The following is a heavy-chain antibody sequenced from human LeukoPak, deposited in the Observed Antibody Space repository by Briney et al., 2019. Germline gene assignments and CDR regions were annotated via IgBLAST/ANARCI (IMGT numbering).Heavy chain of an antibody. D-gene: IGHD6-13*01. Sequence: PGGSLRLSCAASGFTFTTYAMHWVRQAPGRGLESVSAISTDGGGTYYANSVKGRFTISRDNSKNTLYLQMGSLRVEDMAVYYCARYSSGSCYDYWGQGTLVTVSS. CDR3: ARYSSGSCYDY. CDR2: ISTDGGGT. V-gene: IGHV3-64*01. J-gene: IGHJ4*02. CDR1: GFTFTTYA.